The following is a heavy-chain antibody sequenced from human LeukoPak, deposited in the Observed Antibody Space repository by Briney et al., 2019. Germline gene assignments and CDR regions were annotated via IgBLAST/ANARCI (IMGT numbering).Heavy chain of an antibody. V-gene: IGHV3-30*02. D-gene: IGHD2-15*01. CDR2: IRYDGSNK. Sequence: GGSLRLSCAASGFTFSSYGMHWVRQAPGKGLEWVAFIRYDGSNKYYADSVKGRFTISRDNSKNTLYLQMNSLRAEDTAVYYCAKDFGGYCSGGSCHIDYWGQGTLVTVSS. CDR1: GFTFSSYG. CDR3: AKDFGGYCSGGSCHIDY. J-gene: IGHJ4*02.